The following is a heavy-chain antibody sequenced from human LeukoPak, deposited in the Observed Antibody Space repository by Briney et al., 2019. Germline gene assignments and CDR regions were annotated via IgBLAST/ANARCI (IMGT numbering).Heavy chain of an antibody. D-gene: IGHD3-3*01. CDR2: IYYSGST. J-gene: IGHJ6*03. CDR3: ARDLGPFWYMDV. Sequence: SETLSLTCTVSGDSISSSSYYWGWIRQPPGKGLEWIGSIYYSGSTNYNPSLKSRVTISVDTSKNQFSLKLSSVTAADTAVYYCARDLGPFWYMDVWGKGTTVTISS. V-gene: IGHV4-39*07. CDR1: GDSISSSSYY.